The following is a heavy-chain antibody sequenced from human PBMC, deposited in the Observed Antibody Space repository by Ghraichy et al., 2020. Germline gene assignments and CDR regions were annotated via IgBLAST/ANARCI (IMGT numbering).Heavy chain of an antibody. V-gene: IGHV3-30*18. CDR3: AKDETAPFDY. CDR2: ISYDGSNK. CDR1: GFTFSSYG. D-gene: IGHD5-18*01. Sequence: GESLNISCAASGFTFSSYGMHWVRQAPGKGLEWVAVISYDGSNKYYADSVKGRFTISRDNSKNTLYLQMNSLRAEDTAVYYCAKDETAPFDYWGQGTLVTVSS. J-gene: IGHJ4*02.